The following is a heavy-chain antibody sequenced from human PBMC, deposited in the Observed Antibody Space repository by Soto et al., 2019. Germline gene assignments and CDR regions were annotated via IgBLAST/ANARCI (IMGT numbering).Heavy chain of an antibody. J-gene: IGHJ4*02. D-gene: IGHD1-26*01. CDR1: GFTFSDYV. Sequence: GGSLRLSCAASGFTFSDYVMSWVRQAPGKGLEWVSTISGSGGSTYYADSVKGRFTISRDNSKNTLYLQMNSLRAEDTAVYYCAKDFGGTSAGADYWGQGTLVTVSS. CDR3: AKDFGGTSAGADY. V-gene: IGHV3-23*01. CDR2: ISGSGGST.